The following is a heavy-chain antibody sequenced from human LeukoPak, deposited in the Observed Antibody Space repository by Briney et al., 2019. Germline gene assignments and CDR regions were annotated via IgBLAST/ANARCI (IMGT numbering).Heavy chain of an antibody. CDR1: GVTFSDYY. Sequence: KTGGSLRLSCAASGVTFSDYYMSWIRQPPGKGLEWIGEINHSGSTNYNPSLKSRVTISVDTSKNQFSLKLSSVTAADTAVYYCARTTVTYYFDYWGQGTLVTVSS. V-gene: IGHV4-34*01. J-gene: IGHJ4*02. CDR2: INHSGST. CDR3: ARTTVTYYFDY. D-gene: IGHD4-17*01.